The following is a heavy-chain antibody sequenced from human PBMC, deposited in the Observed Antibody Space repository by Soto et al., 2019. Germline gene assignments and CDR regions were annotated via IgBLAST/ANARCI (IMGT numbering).Heavy chain of an antibody. V-gene: IGHV1-46*01. CDR2: INPSGGST. CDR1: GYTFTSYY. J-gene: IGHJ4*02. CDR3: ARDGFPPHIVVVTAPQEYYFDY. D-gene: IGHD2-21*02. Sequence: ASVKVSCKASGYTFTSYYMHWVRQAPGQGLEWMGIINPSGGSTSYAQKFQGRVTMTRDTSTSTVYMELSSLRSEDTAVYYCARDGFPPHIVVVTAPQEYYFDYWGQGTLVTVSS.